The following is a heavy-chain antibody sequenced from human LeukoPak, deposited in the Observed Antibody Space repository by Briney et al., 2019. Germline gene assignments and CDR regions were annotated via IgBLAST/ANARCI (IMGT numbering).Heavy chain of an antibody. J-gene: IGHJ4*02. CDR2: IYTGGTT. Sequence: GGSLRLSCAASGFTVSSNHMNWVRQAPGKGLEWVSIIYTGGTTHYADSLKGRFTISRDDSQNTLDLQMNSLRAEDTAVYYCARDSSSHYFDYWGQGTLVTVSS. CDR3: ARDSSSHYFDY. V-gene: IGHV3-66*01. D-gene: IGHD6-6*01. CDR1: GFTVSSNH.